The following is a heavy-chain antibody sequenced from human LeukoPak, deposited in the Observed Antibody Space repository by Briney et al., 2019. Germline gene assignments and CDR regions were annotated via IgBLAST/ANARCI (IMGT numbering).Heavy chain of an antibody. Sequence: SQTLSLTCAISGDSLSINSAAWNWIRQSPSRGLEWLGVTFLRSKWYNDYAVSVKSRITINPDISKNQFSLQLNSVTPEDTAVYYCARSPSPYSSGWYFDYWGQGTLVTVSS. CDR2: TFLRSKWYN. CDR3: ARSPSPYSSGWYFDY. V-gene: IGHV6-1*01. D-gene: IGHD6-19*01. CDR1: GDSLSINSAA. J-gene: IGHJ4*02.